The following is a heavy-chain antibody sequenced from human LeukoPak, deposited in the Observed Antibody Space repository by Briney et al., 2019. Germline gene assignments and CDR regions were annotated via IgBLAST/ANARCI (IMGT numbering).Heavy chain of an antibody. Sequence: GASVKVSCKASGYTFTNYHISWVRQAPGQGLEWMGWISAYNGNTNSAQKLQGRVTMTTDTSTSTAYMELRSLRSDDTAVYYCARLGLYSGSYYDWYFDLWGRGTLVTVSS. CDR3: ARLGLYSGSYYDWYFDL. J-gene: IGHJ2*01. CDR2: ISAYNGNT. CDR1: GYTFTNYH. D-gene: IGHD1-26*01. V-gene: IGHV1-18*01.